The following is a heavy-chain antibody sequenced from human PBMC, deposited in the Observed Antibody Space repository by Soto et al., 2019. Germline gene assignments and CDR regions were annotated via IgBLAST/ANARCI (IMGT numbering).Heavy chain of an antibody. D-gene: IGHD3-3*01. CDR2: MNPNSGNT. J-gene: IGHJ6*03. CDR3: ARDYDFWSGYYSNYYYMDV. Sequence: VSCKASGHTFTSYDINWVRQATGQGLEWMGWMNPNSGNTGYAQKFQGRVTMTRNTSISTAYMELSSLRSEDTAVYYCARDYDFWSGYYSNYYYMDVWGKGTTVTVSS. V-gene: IGHV1-8*01. CDR1: GHTFTSYD.